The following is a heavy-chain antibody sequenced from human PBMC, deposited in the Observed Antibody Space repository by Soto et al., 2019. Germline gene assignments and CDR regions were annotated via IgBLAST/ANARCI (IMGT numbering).Heavy chain of an antibody. Sequence: GGSLRLSCSGFGFSINTYWMSWIRQTPGKGLEWVANINPEGNAKTYVDPVKGRFFVSRDNTRNSLDLQMTSLRVEDSAIYFCAAWDISNIWGQGILVTVSS. D-gene: IGHD2-15*01. J-gene: IGHJ4*02. CDR2: INPEGNAK. CDR1: GFSINTYW. V-gene: IGHV3-7*01. CDR3: AAWDISNI.